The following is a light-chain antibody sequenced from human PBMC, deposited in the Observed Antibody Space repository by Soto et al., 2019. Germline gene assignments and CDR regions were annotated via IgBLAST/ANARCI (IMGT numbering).Light chain of an antibody. CDR3: QQYNSSEFT. J-gene: IGKJ4*01. CDR1: QSINSW. Sequence: DIQMTQSPSTLSAFVGDRVTITCRTSQSINSWLAWYQQKPGKPPKLLIYDASSLESGVPTRFSGSGSGTEFTLTITSLQPDDFATYHCQQYNSSEFTFGGGTKVEIK. CDR2: DAS. V-gene: IGKV1-5*01.